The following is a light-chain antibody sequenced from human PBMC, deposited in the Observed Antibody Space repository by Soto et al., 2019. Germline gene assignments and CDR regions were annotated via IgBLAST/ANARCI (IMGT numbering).Light chain of an antibody. Sequence: EIVLTQSPGTLSLSPGERATLSCRASQSVSSSFLAWYQQKPGQAPRLLIYGASPRATGIPDRFSGSGSGTDFTLTISRLEPEDFAVYYCQQYGSSPWTFGQGTKVEIK. CDR2: GAS. CDR1: QSVSSSF. CDR3: QQYGSSPWT. J-gene: IGKJ1*01. V-gene: IGKV3-20*01.